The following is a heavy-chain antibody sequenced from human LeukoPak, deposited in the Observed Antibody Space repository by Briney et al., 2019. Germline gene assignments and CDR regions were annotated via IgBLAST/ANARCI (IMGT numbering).Heavy chain of an antibody. V-gene: IGHV4-34*01. CDR3: ARGFYDSILGAFDI. D-gene: IGHD3-22*01. CDR1: GGSFSGYY. Sequence: PSETLSLTCAVYGGSFSGYYWSWIRQPPGKGLEWIGGINHSGSTNYNPSLKSRVTISVDTSKNQFSLKLSSVTAADTAVYYCARGFYDSILGAFDIWGQGTMVTVSS. CDR2: INHSGST. J-gene: IGHJ3*02.